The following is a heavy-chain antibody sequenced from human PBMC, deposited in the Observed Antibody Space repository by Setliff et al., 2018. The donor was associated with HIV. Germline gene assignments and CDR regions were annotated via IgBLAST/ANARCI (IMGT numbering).Heavy chain of an antibody. V-gene: IGHV1-3*01. CDR3: ARDFSGTYYGDIDY. CDR2: INVGKGNT. D-gene: IGHD1-26*01. Sequence: ASVKVSCKASGYTFKTYGMHWVRQAPGQSLEWMAWINVGKGNTKYSQNFQGRLTVTGDTPASTVDMELSSLTHEDTAVYYCARDFSGTYYGDIDYWGQGALVTVSS. CDR1: GYTFKTYG. J-gene: IGHJ4*02.